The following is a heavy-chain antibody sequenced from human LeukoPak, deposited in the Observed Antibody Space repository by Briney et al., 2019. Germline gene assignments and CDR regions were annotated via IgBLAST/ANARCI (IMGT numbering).Heavy chain of an antibody. J-gene: IGHJ4*02. Sequence: PGGSLRLSCAASGFTFSSYWMHWVRQAPGKGLEWVANIKQDGSEKYYVDSVRGRFTISRDNAKNSLYLQMNSLRAEDTAVYYCARGLLETPTSYFDYWGQGTLVSVSS. V-gene: IGHV3-7*01. CDR2: IKQDGSEK. D-gene: IGHD4-23*01. CDR1: GFTFSSYW. CDR3: ARGLLETPTSYFDY.